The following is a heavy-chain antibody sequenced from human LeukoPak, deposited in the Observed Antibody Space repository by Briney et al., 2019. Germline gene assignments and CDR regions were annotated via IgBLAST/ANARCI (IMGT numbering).Heavy chain of an antibody. CDR3: ARRPIASTDYYYFLDV. CDR2: ISGSSSFI. D-gene: IGHD6-13*01. V-gene: IGHV3-21*01. CDR1: EVTFSSYS. J-gene: IGHJ6*03. Sequence: GGSLRLSCAASEVTFSSYSMNWVRRAPGKGLEWVSSISGSSSFIYYADSVRGRFTISRDNAKNSLYLQMDSLRAEDTAVYYCARRPIASTDYYYFLDVWGKGTTVTVSS.